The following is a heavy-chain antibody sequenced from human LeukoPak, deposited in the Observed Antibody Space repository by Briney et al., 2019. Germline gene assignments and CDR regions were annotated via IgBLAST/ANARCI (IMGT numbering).Heavy chain of an antibody. CDR1: GFTFSNYA. CDR3: AKDPSLVLLRYFDY. D-gene: IGHD3-10*01. J-gene: IGHJ4*02. Sequence: GGSLRLSCAASGFTFSNYATGWVRQAAGGGLEWGLGISVSGSSTDYADSVKGRFTISRDNSKNTVYLQMESLRVEDTAVYYCAKDPSLVLLRYFDYWGQGTLVTVSS. CDR2: ISVSGSST. V-gene: IGHV3-23*01.